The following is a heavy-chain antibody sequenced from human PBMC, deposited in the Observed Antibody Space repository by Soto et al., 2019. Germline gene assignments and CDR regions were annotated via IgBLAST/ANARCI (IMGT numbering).Heavy chain of an antibody. CDR3: ARQQTFDSGSMWVEDV. J-gene: IGHJ6*02. V-gene: IGHV4-4*02. CDR1: GGSINSSNW. CDR2: IFHSGNT. D-gene: IGHD3-10*01. Sequence: QVQLQESGPGLVKPSGTLSLTCVVSGGSINSSNWWSWVRQPPGKGLEWIGEIFHSGNTNYNPSLKSRVIVSVDRSKNQFSLKMNSVTAADTAVYYCARQQTFDSGSMWVEDVWGQGTTVTVSS.